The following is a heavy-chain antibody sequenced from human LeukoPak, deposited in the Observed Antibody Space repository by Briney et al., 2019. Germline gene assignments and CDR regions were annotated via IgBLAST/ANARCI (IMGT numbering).Heavy chain of an antibody. CDR2: IKEDGSEK. V-gene: IGHV3-7*04. CDR3: ARAYYDFWSALPDY. Sequence: GSLGPPFAASGFPFSTHWVSWVRPAPGKGPGGVANIKEDGSEKYYVDSVKGRFTISRDNAKNSLYLQMNSLRAEDTAVYYCARAYYDFWSALPDYWGQGTLVTVSS. J-gene: IGHJ4*02. D-gene: IGHD3-3*01. CDR1: GFPFSTHW.